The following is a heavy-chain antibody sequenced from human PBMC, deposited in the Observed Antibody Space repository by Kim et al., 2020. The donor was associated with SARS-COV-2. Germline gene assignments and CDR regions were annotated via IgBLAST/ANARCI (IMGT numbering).Heavy chain of an antibody. V-gene: IGHV3-23*01. CDR2: VSGGGGSV. D-gene: IGHD3-10*02. CDR1: GFTFSSYA. J-gene: IGHJ4*02. CDR3: AKAVRSTMCNSFEY. Sequence: GGSLRLSCAVSGFTFSSYAMHWVRQAPGKGLEWVSAVSGGGGSVNYADSVRGRSTISRDNSKNTLSLQMSSVRAEDTAIYYCAKAVRSTMCNSFEYWGQGTLVTVSS.